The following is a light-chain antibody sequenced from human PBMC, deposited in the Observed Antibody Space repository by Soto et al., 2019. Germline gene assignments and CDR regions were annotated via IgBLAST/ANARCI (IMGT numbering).Light chain of an antibody. CDR1: QSISGK. J-gene: IGKJ5*01. V-gene: IGKV3-11*01. CDR3: QKRSNWPIT. Sequence: TQSPATLCLSPGDRATLAWRASQSISGKLAWYQHRPGQAPRLLIYGESNRATGVSDRLSGSGSGTEFNLTISSLEPEDFAVYYCQKRSNWPITFGQGTRLEIK. CDR2: GES.